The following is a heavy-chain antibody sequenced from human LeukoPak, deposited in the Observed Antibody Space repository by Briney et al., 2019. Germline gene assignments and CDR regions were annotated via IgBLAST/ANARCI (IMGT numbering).Heavy chain of an antibody. D-gene: IGHD3-3*01. CDR1: GGSFSGYY. Sequence: KPSETLSLTCAVYGGSFSGYYWSWIRQPPGKGLEWVGEINQIGSTNYNPSLKSRVTISVDTSKNQSSLQLRSVTAADTAVYYCARGREQNRIKIFGVVIPRRFDYWGQGTLVTVSS. CDR3: ARGREQNRIKIFGVVIPRRFDY. V-gene: IGHV4-34*01. J-gene: IGHJ4*02. CDR2: INQIGST.